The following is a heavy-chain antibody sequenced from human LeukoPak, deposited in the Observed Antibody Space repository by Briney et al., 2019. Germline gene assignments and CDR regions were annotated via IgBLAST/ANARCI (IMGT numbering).Heavy chain of an antibody. D-gene: IGHD6-25*01. J-gene: IGHJ6*03. CDR2: MNPNSGNT. V-gene: IGHV1-8*01. Sequence: ASVKVSFKASGYTFTSYDINWVRQATGQGLEWMGWMNPNSGNTGYAQKFQGRVTMTRNTSISTAYMELSSLRSEDTAVYYCARGRGYYYYYYYMDVWGKGTTVTVSS. CDR3: ARGRGYYYYYYYMDV. CDR1: GYTFTSYD.